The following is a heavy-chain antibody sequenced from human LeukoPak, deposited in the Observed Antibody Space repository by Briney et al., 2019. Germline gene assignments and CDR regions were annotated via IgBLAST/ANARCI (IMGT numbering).Heavy chain of an antibody. V-gene: IGHV4-39*01. D-gene: IGHD2-8*01. CDR2: IYYSGST. CDR3: ARLGGDRYCTNGVCYYCDY. CDR1: GGSISSSYY. J-gene: IGHJ4*02. Sequence: SETLSLTCTVSGGSISSSYYWGWIRQPPGKGLEWIGNIYYSGSTYYNPSLSSRATMSVDTSKNQCSLKLSSVTAADTAVYYCARLGGDRYCTNGVCYYCDYWGQGTLVTVSS.